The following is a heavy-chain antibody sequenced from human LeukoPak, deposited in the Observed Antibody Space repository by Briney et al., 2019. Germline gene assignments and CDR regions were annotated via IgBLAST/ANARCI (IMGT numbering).Heavy chain of an antibody. J-gene: IGHJ3*01. V-gene: IGHV4-34*01. CDR2: INYSGST. Sequence: SETLSLTCAVYGGSFSGYFWSWIRQPPGKGLEWVGDINYSGSTNYNPSLKSRVSILVDKSKNQFSFMQSYVPGADTTVFYCGRGRGGYPDWGQGTMVTVSS. CDR1: GGSFSGYF. D-gene: IGHD2-15*01. CDR3: GRGRGGYPD.